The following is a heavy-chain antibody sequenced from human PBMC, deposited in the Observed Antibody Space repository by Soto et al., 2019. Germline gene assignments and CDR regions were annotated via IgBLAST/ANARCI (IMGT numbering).Heavy chain of an antibody. CDR2: ISAYNGNT. Sequence: PSVKASCRASGYTFTSYGISWVRQAPGQGLEWMGWISAYNGNTNYAQKLQGRVTMTTDTSTSTAHMELRSLRSDDTAVYYCAREAYYYDSSGYYGAFDIWGQGTMVTVSS. V-gene: IGHV1-18*01. CDR3: AREAYYYDSSGYYGAFDI. CDR1: GYTFTSYG. D-gene: IGHD3-22*01. J-gene: IGHJ3*02.